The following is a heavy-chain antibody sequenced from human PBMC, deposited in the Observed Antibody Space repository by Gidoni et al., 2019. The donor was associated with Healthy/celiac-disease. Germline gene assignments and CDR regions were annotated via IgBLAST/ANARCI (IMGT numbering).Heavy chain of an antibody. CDR1: GLTVSSYA. CDR2: ISGSGGST. CDR3: VELGTASKDRNWYFDL. Sequence: EVQLLESGGGLLQPGASLRLSCAASGLTVSSYAMSWVRQAPGKGLEWVSAISGSGGSTYYADSVKGRFTISRDNSKNTLYLQMNSLRAEDTAVYYCVELGTASKDRNWYFDLWGRGTLVTVSS. D-gene: IGHD1-26*01. V-gene: IGHV3-23*01. J-gene: IGHJ2*01.